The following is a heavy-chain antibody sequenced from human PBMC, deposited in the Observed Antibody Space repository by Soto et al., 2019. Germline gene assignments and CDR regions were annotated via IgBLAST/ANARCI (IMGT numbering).Heavy chain of an antibody. D-gene: IGHD3-10*01. V-gene: IGHV4-61*01. CDR3: ARDQRYFSGERLRADYYGMDV. CDR1: GGSVSSGSYY. CDR2: IYYSGST. J-gene: IGHJ6*02. Sequence: SQTLSLTCTVSGGSVSSGSYYWSWIRQPPGKGLEWIGYIYYSGSTNYNPSLKSRVTISVDTSKNQFSLKLSSVTAADTAVYYCARDQRYFSGERLRADYYGMDVWGQGTTVTVSS.